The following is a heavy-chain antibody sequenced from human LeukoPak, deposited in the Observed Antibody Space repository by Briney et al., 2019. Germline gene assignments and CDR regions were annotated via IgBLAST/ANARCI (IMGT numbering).Heavy chain of an antibody. D-gene: IGHD6-6*01. CDR2: INPNSGGT. V-gene: IGHV1-2*06. CDR1: GYTFTGYY. J-gene: IGHJ3*02. Sequence: GASVKVSCKASGYTFTGYYMHWVRQAPGQGLEWMGRINPNSGGTYYAQKFQGRVTMTRDTSISTAYMELSRLRSDDTAVYYCARFPYSSSPDAFDIWGQGTMVTVSS. CDR3: ARFPYSSSPDAFDI.